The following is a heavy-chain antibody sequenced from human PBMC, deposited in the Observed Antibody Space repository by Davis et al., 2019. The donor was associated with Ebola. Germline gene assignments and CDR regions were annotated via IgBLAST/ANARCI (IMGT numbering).Heavy chain of an antibody. V-gene: IGHV5-51*01. D-gene: IGHD3-3*02. CDR1: GYTFTTYW. Sequence: GESLKISCTGSGYTFTTYWIGWVRQMPGKGLAWVGIIYPGDSDTRYSPSFQGQVTISADKSISTAYLQWSSLKASDTAMYYCARRGGWSGAFLDYWGQGTLVTVSS. CDR3: ARRGGWSGAFLDY. CDR2: IYPGDSDT. J-gene: IGHJ4*02.